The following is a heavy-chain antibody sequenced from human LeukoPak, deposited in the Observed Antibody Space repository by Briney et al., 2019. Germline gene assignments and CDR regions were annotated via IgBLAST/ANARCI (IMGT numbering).Heavy chain of an antibody. CDR3: AKDRPLRGVIIMPSG. Sequence: GGSLRLSCAAFGFTFSSYAMNWVRQAPGKGLEWVSGISGSGGSTYYADSVKGRFTISRDNSKNTVYLQMNSLRAEDTAVYYCAKDRPLRGVIIMPSGWGQGTLVTVSS. J-gene: IGHJ4*02. CDR2: ISGSGGST. CDR1: GFTFSSYA. D-gene: IGHD3-10*01. V-gene: IGHV3-23*01.